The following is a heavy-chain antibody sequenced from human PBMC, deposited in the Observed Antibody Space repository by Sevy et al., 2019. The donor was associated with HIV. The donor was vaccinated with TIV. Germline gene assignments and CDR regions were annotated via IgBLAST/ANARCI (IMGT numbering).Heavy chain of an antibody. CDR3: AKQENKYCSSTSCYPYYYGMDV. D-gene: IGHD2-2*01. Sequence: GGSLRLSCAASGFTFSSYGMHWVRQAPGKGLEWVAFIRYDGSNKYYADSVKGRFTISRDNSKNTLYLQMNSLRSEDTVVYYCAKQENKYCSSTSCYPYYYGMDVWGQGTTVTVSS. V-gene: IGHV3-30*02. J-gene: IGHJ6*02. CDR1: GFTFSSYG. CDR2: IRYDGSNK.